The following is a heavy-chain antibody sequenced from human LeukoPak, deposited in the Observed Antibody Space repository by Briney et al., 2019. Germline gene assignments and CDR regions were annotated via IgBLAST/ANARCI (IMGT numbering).Heavy chain of an antibody. J-gene: IGHJ6*03. D-gene: IGHD1-1*01. CDR1: GGSISSSSYY. V-gene: IGHV4-39*02. CDR3: ARPVHSYYYMDV. Sequence: SETLSLTCTVSGGSISSSSYYWGWIRQPPGKGQEWIGTIYYSGTTYYNPSLKSRVTISADTSKNHFSLKLSSVTAADTAVYYCARPVHSYYYMDVWGKGTTVTVSS. CDR2: IYYSGTT.